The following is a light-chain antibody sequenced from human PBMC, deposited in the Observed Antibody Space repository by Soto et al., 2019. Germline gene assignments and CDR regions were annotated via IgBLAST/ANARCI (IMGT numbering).Light chain of an antibody. Sequence: EIVITMSLSALSVYQGERATLPCSASQSVSSSYLAWYQQKPGQAPRLLIYGASSRATGIPDRFSGSGSGTDFTLTIIILEPEDFTVYCCQLSAILLWPFGHVAMV. J-gene: IGKJ1*01. V-gene: IGKV3-20*01. CDR3: QLSAILLWP. CDR1: QSVSSSY. CDR2: GAS.